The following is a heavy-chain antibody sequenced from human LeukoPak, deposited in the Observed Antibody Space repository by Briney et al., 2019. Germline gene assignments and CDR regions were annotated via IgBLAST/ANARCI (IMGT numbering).Heavy chain of an antibody. J-gene: IGHJ4*02. CDR1: GGSISSYY. Sequence: SETLSLTCTVSGGSISSYYWSWIRQPTGKGLEWIGYIYDSGSTNYNPSLKSRVTISVDTSKNQFSLKLSSVTAADTAVYYCARTYYYDSSGYRALFDYWGQGTLVTVSS. V-gene: IGHV4-59*01. CDR2: IYDSGST. CDR3: ARTYYYDSSGYRALFDY. D-gene: IGHD3-22*01.